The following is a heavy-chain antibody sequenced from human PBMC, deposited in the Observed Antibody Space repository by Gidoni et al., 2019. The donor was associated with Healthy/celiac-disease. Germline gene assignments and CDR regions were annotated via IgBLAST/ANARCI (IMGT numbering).Heavy chain of an antibody. J-gene: IGHJ5*02. V-gene: IGHV5-51*01. Sequence: EVQLVQSGAEVKKPGASLKISCNASGFSFTTSCIGWVRQMPGKGLEWMGIIYPGDSDTRYSPSFQGQVTISADKSISTAYLQWSSLKASDTAMYYCARGITMVRGVIIPWWFDPWGQGTLVTVSS. CDR3: ARGITMVRGVIIPWWFDP. D-gene: IGHD3-10*01. CDR2: IYPGDSDT. CDR1: GFSFTTSC.